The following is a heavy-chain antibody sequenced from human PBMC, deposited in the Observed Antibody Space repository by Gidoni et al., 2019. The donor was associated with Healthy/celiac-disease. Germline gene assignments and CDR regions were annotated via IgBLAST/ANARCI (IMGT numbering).Heavy chain of an antibody. D-gene: IGHD3-10*01. J-gene: IGHJ5*02. CDR2: INPNNGGT. CDR1: GYTFTGYY. CDR3: AGGVFRGIIPLYH. V-gene: IGHV1-2*06. Sequence: QVQLVQSGAEVKKPGASVKVSCKASGYTFTGYYMHWVRQAPGQGLEWMGRINPNNGGTNYAQKFQGRVTMPWDTSISTAYMELSRLRSDDTAVYYCAGGVFRGIIPLYHWGQGTLVTVSS.